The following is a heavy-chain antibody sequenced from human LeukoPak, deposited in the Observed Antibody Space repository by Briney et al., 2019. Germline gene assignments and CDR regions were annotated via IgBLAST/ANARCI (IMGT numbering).Heavy chain of an antibody. CDR3: AKLVVVSSPFDY. CDR1: GFTFSNYA. CDR2: IFNNGGSA. J-gene: IGHJ4*02. Sequence: GGSLRLSCVVPGFTFSNYAMSWVRQAPGKGLEWVSSIFNNGGSASYADSVKGRFTISRDNSKNTLFLQMNSLRADDTAVYYCAKLVVVSSPFDYWGQGTLVSVSS. V-gene: IGHV3-23*01. D-gene: IGHD3-10*01.